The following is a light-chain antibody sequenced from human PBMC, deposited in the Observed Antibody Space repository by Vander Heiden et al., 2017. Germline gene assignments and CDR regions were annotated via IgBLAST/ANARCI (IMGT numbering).Light chain of an antibody. V-gene: IGLV2-14*01. Sequence: QSALTQPASVSGSPGQSITISCTGTSSDVGGYNYVSWYQQHPGKAPKLMIYEVSKRPSGGSNRFSGSKSGTTASLTISGLQAEDEAYYYCSSYTSSSSLFGTGTKVTVL. CDR1: SSDVGGYNY. CDR3: SSYTSSSSL. J-gene: IGLJ1*01. CDR2: EVS.